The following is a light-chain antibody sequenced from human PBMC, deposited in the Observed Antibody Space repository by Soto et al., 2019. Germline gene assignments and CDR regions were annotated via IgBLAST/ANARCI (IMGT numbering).Light chain of an antibody. CDR3: SSYTSSSTDVV. CDR2: EVS. J-gene: IGLJ2*01. CDR1: SSDVGGHKF. V-gene: IGLV2-14*01. Sequence: QSALTQPASVSGSPGQSITISCTGTSSDVGGHKFVSWYQQHPGKAPKLMIYEVSNRPSGISNRFSGSKSDNTASLTISGLQAEDEADYYCSSYTSSSTDVVFGGGTKLTVL.